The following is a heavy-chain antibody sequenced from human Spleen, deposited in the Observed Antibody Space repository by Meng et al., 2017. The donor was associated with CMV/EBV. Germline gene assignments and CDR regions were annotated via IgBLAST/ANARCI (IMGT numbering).Heavy chain of an antibody. CDR1: GFTFTSHA. D-gene: IGHD3-22*01. J-gene: IGHJ1*01. CDR2: ITGSGSNT. CDR3: ARGEGDYYDSSGYFQH. Sequence: GESLKISCAASGFTFTSHAMSWVRQAPGKGLEWVAAITGSGSNTYFGDSGKGRFTISRDDSKSTLYLQMNSLRAEDTAVYYCARGEGDYYDSSGYFQHWGQGTLVTVSS. V-gene: IGHV3-23*01.